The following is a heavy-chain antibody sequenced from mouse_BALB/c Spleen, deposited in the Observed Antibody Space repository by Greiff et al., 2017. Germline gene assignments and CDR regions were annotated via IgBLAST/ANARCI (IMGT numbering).Heavy chain of an antibody. V-gene: IGHV1S127*01. D-gene: IGHD1-2*01. CDR3: TRGVLRLRAMDY. J-gene: IGHJ4*01. CDR1: GYTFTSYW. CDR2: IDPSDSYT. Sequence: VQLQQPGAELVKPGASVKMSCKASGYTFTSYWMHWVKQRPGQGLEWIGVIDPSDSYTSYNQKFKGKATLTVDTSSSTAYMQLSSLTSEDSAVYYCTRGVLRLRAMDYWGQGTSVTVSS.